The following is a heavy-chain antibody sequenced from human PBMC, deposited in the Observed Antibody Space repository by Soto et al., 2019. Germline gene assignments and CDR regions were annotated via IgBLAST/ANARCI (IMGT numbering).Heavy chain of an antibody. J-gene: IGHJ6*02. CDR1: GFTLSSYW. CDR3: ARDGCTSATCDVYGMDV. Sequence: EVQLVESGGGLVQSGGSLRLSCVASGFTLSSYWMSWVRQAPGKGLEWVANIKGDGSERHYVDSVKGRFIISRDNAKNSLFLQMNSLRVEDTAVYYCARDGCTSATCDVYGMDVWGQGTTVTVSS. V-gene: IGHV3-7*03. CDR2: IKGDGSER. D-gene: IGHD2-2*01.